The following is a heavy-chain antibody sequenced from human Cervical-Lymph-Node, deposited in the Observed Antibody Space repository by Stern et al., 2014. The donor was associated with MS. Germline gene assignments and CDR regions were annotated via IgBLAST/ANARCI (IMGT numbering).Heavy chain of an antibody. CDR2: ISSSSTII. CDR3: ATVWM. V-gene: IGHV3-48*02. CDR1: GFTFSSYT. Sequence: EVQLVESGGDLVQPGGSLRLSCAASGFTFSSYTMNWVRQAPGRGLEWISYISSSSTIISYADSVKGRFTISRDNAKNSLYLQMNSLTDEDTAVYFCATVWMWGQGTLVTVSS. D-gene: IGHD1-1*01. J-gene: IGHJ4*02.